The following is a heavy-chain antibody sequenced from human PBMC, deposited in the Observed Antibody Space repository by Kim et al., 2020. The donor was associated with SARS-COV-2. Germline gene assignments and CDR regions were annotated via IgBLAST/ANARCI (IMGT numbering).Heavy chain of an antibody. Sequence: ASVKVSCKASGYTFTSYYMHWVRQAPGQGLEWMGIINPSGGSTSYAQKFQGRVTMTRDTSTSTVYMELSSLRSEDTAVYYCARGGRREYYYDSSGYYLFWGQGTLVTVSS. D-gene: IGHD3-22*01. CDR2: INPSGGST. CDR1: GYTFTSYY. CDR3: ARGGRREYYYDSSGYYLF. V-gene: IGHV1-46*01. J-gene: IGHJ4*02.